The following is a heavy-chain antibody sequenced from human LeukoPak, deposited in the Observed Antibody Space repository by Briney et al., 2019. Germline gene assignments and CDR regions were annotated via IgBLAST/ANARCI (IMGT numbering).Heavy chain of an antibody. D-gene: IGHD5-18*01. CDR3: ARSEYSYGADAFDI. CDR2: ISAYNGNT. CDR1: GYTFTGYY. J-gene: IGHJ3*02. V-gene: IGHV1-18*04. Sequence: ASVKVSCKASGYTFTGYYMHWVRQAPGQGLEWMGWISAYNGNTNYAQKLQGRVTMSTDTSTSTGYMELRSLRSDDTAVYYCARSEYSYGADAFDIWGQGTMATVSS.